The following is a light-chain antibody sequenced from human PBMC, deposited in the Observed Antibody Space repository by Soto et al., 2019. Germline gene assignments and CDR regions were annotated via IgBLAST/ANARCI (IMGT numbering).Light chain of an antibody. J-gene: IGKJ2*01. CDR1: QSVSSY. V-gene: IGKV3-11*01. CDR2: DAS. Sequence: EIVLTQSPATLSLSPGERATLSCRASQSVSSYLAWYQQKPGQAPRLLIYDASNRAHDIPARFSGSGSGTDFTLTISSLEPEDFAVYYCQQRGKWPRTFGQGTKLEIK. CDR3: QQRGKWPRT.